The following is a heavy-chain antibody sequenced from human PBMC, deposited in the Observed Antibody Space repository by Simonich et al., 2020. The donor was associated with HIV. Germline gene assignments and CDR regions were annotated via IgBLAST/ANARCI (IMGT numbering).Heavy chain of an antibody. V-gene: IGHV4-34*01. CDR2: INHSGST. CDR1: GGSFSGSY. D-gene: IGHD4-17*01. J-gene: IGHJ6*03. Sequence: QVQLQQWGAGLLKPSETLSLTCAVYGGSFSGSYWSWIRQPPGKGLEWIGEINHSGSTHYNPSLKRRVTISVDTSKNQFSLKLSSVTAADTAVYYCAREPGDDYGDYLPLYYYYMDVWGKGTTVTVSS. CDR3: AREPGDDYGDYLPLYYYYMDV.